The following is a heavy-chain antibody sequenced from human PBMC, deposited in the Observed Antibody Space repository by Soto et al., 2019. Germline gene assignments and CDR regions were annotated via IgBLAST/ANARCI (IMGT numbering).Heavy chain of an antibody. V-gene: IGHV4-34*01. CDR1: GGSFSDYY. CDR2: IHHSGGT. Sequence: QVQLQQWGAGLLKPSETLSLTCTVYGGSFSDYYWSWIRQPPGRGLEWIGEIHHSGGTYYNPSLKGRVTTSVDTSKNQFSLNLKSVTAADTAVYYCARGRAYCAGGSCYLDYFYDMEVWGQGTTVTVSS. D-gene: IGHD2-21*01. J-gene: IGHJ6*02. CDR3: ARGRAYCAGGSCYLDYFYDMEV.